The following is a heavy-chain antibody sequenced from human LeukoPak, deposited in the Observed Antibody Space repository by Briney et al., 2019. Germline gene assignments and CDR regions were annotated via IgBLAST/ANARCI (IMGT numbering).Heavy chain of an antibody. J-gene: IGHJ4*02. CDR1: GFTFSSYG. CDR3: AKDGVRGSSWYASHIDY. Sequence: PGGSLRLSCAASGFTFSSYGMHWVRQAPGKGLEWVAFIRYDGSNKYYADSVKGRFTISRDNSKNTLYLQMNSLRAEDTAVYYCAKDGVRGSSWYASHIDYWGQGTLVTVSS. V-gene: IGHV3-30*02. D-gene: IGHD6-13*01. CDR2: IRYDGSNK.